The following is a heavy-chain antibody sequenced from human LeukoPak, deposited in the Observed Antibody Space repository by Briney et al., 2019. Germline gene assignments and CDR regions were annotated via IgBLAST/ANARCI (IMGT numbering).Heavy chain of an antibody. CDR3: AKDSKAVVVAATD. Sequence: PGGSLRLTCADSGFTFDDYAMHWVRQAPGKGLERVSGISWNSGSIGYADSVKGRFTISRDNAKNSLYLQMNSLRAEDMALYYCAKDSKAVVVAATDWGQGTLVTVSS. V-gene: IGHV3-9*03. CDR1: GFTFDDYA. CDR2: ISWNSGSI. D-gene: IGHD2-15*01. J-gene: IGHJ4*02.